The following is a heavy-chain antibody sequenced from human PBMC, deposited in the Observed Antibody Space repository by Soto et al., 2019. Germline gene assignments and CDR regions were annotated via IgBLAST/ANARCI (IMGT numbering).Heavy chain of an antibody. Sequence: GGSLRLSYAASGVPISNYGIRWIRQAPVKGLEWVSYISSSSSTIYYAYSVQGLLTIARDNAKKSLYLKMNSLRAEDTAVYYYARHPHYTSSYYYYLDVRGKGTTVTLPS. V-gene: IGHV3-48*01. D-gene: IGHD2-2*01. CDR2: ISSSSSTI. CDR3: ARHPHYTSSYYYYLDV. CDR1: GVPISNYG. J-gene: IGHJ6*03.